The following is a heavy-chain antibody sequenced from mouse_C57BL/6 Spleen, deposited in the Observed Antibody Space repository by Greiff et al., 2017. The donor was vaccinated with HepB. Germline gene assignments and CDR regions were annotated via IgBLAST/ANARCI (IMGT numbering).Heavy chain of an antibody. CDR1: GYTFTSYW. D-gene: IGHD1-1*01. J-gene: IGHJ1*03. Sequence: QVQLQQPGAELVRPGTSVKLSCKASGYTFTSYWMHWVKQRPGQGLEWIGVIDPSDSYTNYNQKFKGKATLTVDTSSSTAYMQLSSLTSEDSAVYYCARSEGVVAPYWYFDVWGTGTTVTVS. CDR3: ARSEGVVAPYWYFDV. CDR2: IDPSDSYT. V-gene: IGHV1-59*01.